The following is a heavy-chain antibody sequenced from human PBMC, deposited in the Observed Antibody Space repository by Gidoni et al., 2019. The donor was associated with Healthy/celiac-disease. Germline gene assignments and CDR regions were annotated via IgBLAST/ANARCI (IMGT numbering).Heavy chain of an antibody. Sequence: QLQFQESGPGLVKHSATLSLPCTVPGDSSSSSGYYWGGIRQPPGKGLEWIGRTHSSGSNYYNPSLKSRVTISVDTSKNQFSLKLRSVTAADTAVYYCARHCGGDCSALTYYHSHYELDVWGQGTTVTVSS. J-gene: IGHJ6*02. CDR2: THSSGSN. CDR1: GDSSSSSGYY. CDR3: ARHCGGDCSALTYYHSHYELDV. D-gene: IGHD2-21*02. V-gene: IGHV4-39*01.